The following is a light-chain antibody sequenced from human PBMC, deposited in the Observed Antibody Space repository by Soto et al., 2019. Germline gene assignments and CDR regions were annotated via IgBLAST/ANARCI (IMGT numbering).Light chain of an antibody. Sequence: QSVLTQPPSVSAAPGQKVTISCSGSSSNIGNNYVSWYQQLPGTAPKLLMYENNKRPSGIPDRFSGSKSGTSATLGITGLQTGDEADYYCGTWDSRLSAVVFGGGTKVTVL. CDR2: ENN. CDR1: SSNIGNNY. V-gene: IGLV1-51*02. J-gene: IGLJ2*01. CDR3: GTWDSRLSAVV.